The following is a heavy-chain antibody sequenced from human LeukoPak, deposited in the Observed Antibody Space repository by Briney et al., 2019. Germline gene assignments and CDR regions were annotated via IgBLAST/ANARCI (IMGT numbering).Heavy chain of an antibody. CDR3: ARSGIAAAGYFDY. J-gene: IGHJ4*02. V-gene: IGHV3-21*01. CDR2: ISSSSSYK. D-gene: IGHD6-13*01. CDR1: GFTFSTSS. Sequence: GGSLRLSCAASGFTFSTSSMHWVRQAPGKGLEWVSSISSSSSYKYYADSVKGRFTISRDNSKNTLYLQMNSLRAEDTAVYYCARSGIAAAGYFDYWGQGTLVTVSS.